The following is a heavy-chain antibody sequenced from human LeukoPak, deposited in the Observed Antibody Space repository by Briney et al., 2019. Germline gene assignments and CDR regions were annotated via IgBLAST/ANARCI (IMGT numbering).Heavy chain of an antibody. D-gene: IGHD3-10*01. J-gene: IGHJ4*02. Sequence: GGSLRLSCAASGFTFSSHWMHWVRQAPGKGLVWVSRISSDGSSTSFADSVKGRFTISRDNAENTLYLHMNSLRDEDTAVYFCARGPPDGSGSYYPGDYWGQGTLVTVSS. CDR1: GFTFSSHW. CDR3: ARGPPDGSGSYYPGDY. V-gene: IGHV3-74*01. CDR2: ISSDGSST.